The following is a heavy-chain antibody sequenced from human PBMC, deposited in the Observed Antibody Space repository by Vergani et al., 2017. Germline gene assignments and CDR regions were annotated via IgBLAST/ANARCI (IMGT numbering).Heavy chain of an antibody. CDR2: ISSDSSYM. Sequence: EVQLVESGGGLVKPGGSLRLSCAASGFTFSSYSVNWVRLAPGKGLEWVSSISSDSSYMYYADSVKGRFTISRDNAKTALYLQMNSLRAEDTAVYYCARDYNRNYGRSPIGYWGQGTLVTVSS. D-gene: IGHD1-7*01. CDR1: GFTFSSYS. CDR3: ARDYNRNYGRSPIGY. J-gene: IGHJ4*02. V-gene: IGHV3-21*01.